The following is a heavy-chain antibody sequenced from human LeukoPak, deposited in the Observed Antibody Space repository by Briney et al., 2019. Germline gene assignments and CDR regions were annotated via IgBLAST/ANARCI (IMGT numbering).Heavy chain of an antibody. CDR1: GGSISSYY. CDR2: INHSGST. J-gene: IGHJ4*02. D-gene: IGHD6-19*01. CDR3: ARGRQSGWYVGVDY. Sequence: SETLSLTCTVSGGSISSYYWSWIRQPPGKGLEWIGEINHSGSTNYNPSLKSRVTISVDTSKNQFSLKLSSVTAADTAVYYCARGRQSGWYVGVDYWGQGTLVTVSS. V-gene: IGHV4-34*01.